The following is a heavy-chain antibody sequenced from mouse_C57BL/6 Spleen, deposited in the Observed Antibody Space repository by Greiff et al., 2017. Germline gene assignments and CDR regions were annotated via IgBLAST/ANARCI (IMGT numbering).Heavy chain of an antibody. Sequence: QVQLQQSGPGLVQPSQSLSITCTVSGFSLTSYGVHWVRQSPGKGLEWLGVIWSGGSTDYNAAFISRLSISKDNSKSQVFFKMNSLQADDTAIYYCARMGYYGSSLYWYFDVWGTGTTVTVSS. V-gene: IGHV2-2*01. CDR2: IWSGGST. J-gene: IGHJ1*03. CDR1: GFSLTSYG. CDR3: ARMGYYGSSLYWYFDV. D-gene: IGHD1-1*01.